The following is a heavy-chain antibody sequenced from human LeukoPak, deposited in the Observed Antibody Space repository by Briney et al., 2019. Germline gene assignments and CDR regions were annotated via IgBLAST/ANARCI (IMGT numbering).Heavy chain of an antibody. D-gene: IGHD3-22*01. CDR2: IYHSGST. V-gene: IGHV4-59*01. J-gene: IGHJ5*02. Sequence: PSETLSLTCTVSGGSISSYYWSWIRQPPGKGLEWIGYIYHSGSTNYNPSLKSRVTISVDTSKNQFSLKLSSVTAADTAVYYCARDGVDYYDSSGYYYGGWFDPWGQGTLVTVSS. CDR3: ARDGVDYYDSSGYYYGGWFDP. CDR1: GGSISSYY.